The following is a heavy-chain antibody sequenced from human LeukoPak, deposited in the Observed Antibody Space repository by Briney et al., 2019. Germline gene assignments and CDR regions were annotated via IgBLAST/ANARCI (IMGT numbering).Heavy chain of an antibody. V-gene: IGHV4-61*01. CDR3: ASFYGSGSYPADDAFDI. CDR1: GYSISSGYY. J-gene: IGHJ3*02. D-gene: IGHD3-10*01. Sequence: SETLSLTCTVSGYSISSGYYWSWIRQPPGKGLEWIGYIYYSGSTNYNPSLKGRVTISVDTSKNQFSLKLSSVTAADTAVYYCASFYGSGSYPADDAFDIWGQGTMVTVSS. CDR2: IYYSGST.